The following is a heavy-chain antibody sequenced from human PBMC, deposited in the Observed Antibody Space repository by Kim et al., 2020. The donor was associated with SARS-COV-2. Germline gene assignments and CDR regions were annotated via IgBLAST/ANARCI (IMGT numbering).Heavy chain of an antibody. J-gene: IGHJ3*02. CDR1: GFTFSSYS. CDR2: ISSSSSYI. Sequence: GGSLRLSCAASGFTFSSYSMNWVRQAPGKGLEWVSSISSSSSYIYYADSVKGRFTISRDNAKNSLYLQMNSLRAEDTAVYYCARDSVVHYYDSSGYYYGTPFAFDIWGQGTMVTVSS. V-gene: IGHV3-21*01. CDR3: ARDSVVHYYDSSGYYYGTPFAFDI. D-gene: IGHD3-22*01.